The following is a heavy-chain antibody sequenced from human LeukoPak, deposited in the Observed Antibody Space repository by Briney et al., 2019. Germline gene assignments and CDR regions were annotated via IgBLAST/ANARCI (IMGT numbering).Heavy chain of an antibody. CDR1: GFTFSSYA. CDR3: AKGIVGAFPTLFDY. J-gene: IGHJ4*02. CDR2: ITGSGGIT. Sequence: GGSLRLSCAASGFTFSSYAMSWVRQAPGKGLEWVSAITGSGGITYYADSVKGRFTISRDNSKNTLYVQMNSLRAEDTAVYYCAKGIVGAFPTLFDYWGQGTLVTVSS. D-gene: IGHD1-26*01. V-gene: IGHV3-23*01.